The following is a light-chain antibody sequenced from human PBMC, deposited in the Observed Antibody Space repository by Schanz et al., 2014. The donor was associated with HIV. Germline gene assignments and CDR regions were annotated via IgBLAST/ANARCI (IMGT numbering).Light chain of an antibody. CDR3: QQANSFPPT. V-gene: IGKV1-12*01. Sequence: DIQMTQSPSTLSASVGDRVTITCRASQDISSWLAWSQHKPGKAPKLLIYSASTLQSGVPSRFSGSGSGTDFTLTISSLQPEDIATYYCQQANSFPPTFGGGTKVEIK. CDR2: SAS. J-gene: IGKJ4*01. CDR1: QDISSW.